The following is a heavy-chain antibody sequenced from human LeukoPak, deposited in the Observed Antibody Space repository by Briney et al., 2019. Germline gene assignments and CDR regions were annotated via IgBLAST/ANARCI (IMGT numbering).Heavy chain of an antibody. D-gene: IGHD3-10*01. V-gene: IGHV4-4*02. Sequence: SGTPSLTCDVSGDSISSSNWWSWVRQSPVKGLEWIAEIHHSGSTNCNPSLKSRVTISVDKSQNQFSLQLSSVTAADTAVYYCARVGVRGVITSFDFWGQGTLVTVSS. CDR1: GDSISSSNW. J-gene: IGHJ4*02. CDR2: IHHSGST. CDR3: ARVGVRGVITSFDF.